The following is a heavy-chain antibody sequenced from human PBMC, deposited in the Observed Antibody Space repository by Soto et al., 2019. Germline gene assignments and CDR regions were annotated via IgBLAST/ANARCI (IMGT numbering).Heavy chain of an antibody. Sequence: EVQLEESGGDLVQPGGSLRLSCAASGFTLSAYWMTWVRQAPGKGLEWVANINRDGSKKSYLDSVRGRFTISRDNVGNSLYLQMDSMRAADTALYYCARDVSPGSSSLYLDACDIWGQGTMVTVSS. CDR1: GFTLSAYW. D-gene: IGHD6-13*01. CDR3: ARDVSPGSSSLYLDACDI. J-gene: IGHJ3*02. CDR2: INRDGSKK. V-gene: IGHV3-7*05.